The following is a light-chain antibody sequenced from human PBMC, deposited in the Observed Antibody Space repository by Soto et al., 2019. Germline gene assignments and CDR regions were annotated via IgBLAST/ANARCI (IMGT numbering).Light chain of an antibody. CDR3: QQYTNWHPFMYT. CDR1: HNIYTN. Sequence: EIVMTQSPGTLSGSPGETVTLSCSASHNIYTNLAWYQQRRGQAPRLLIYGASTRASAIPARFSASGSGTEFTLTISSLESEDFAVYYCQQYTNWHPFMYTFGPGTRLEI. V-gene: IGKV3-15*01. CDR2: GAS. J-gene: IGKJ2*01.